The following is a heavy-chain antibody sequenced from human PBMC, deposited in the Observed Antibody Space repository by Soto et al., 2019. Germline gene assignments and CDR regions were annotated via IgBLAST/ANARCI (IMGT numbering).Heavy chain of an antibody. D-gene: IGHD3-16*01. V-gene: IGHV3-33*01. CDR1: GFTFSSYG. CDR3: ARAPSTYDAFDI. CDR2: IWYDGSNK. Sequence: GGSLRLSCAASGFTFSSYGMHWVRQAPGKGLEWVAVIWYDGSNKYYADSVKGRFTISRDNSKNTLYLQMNSLRAEDTAVYYCARAPSTYDAFDIWGQGTMVTVSS. J-gene: IGHJ3*02.